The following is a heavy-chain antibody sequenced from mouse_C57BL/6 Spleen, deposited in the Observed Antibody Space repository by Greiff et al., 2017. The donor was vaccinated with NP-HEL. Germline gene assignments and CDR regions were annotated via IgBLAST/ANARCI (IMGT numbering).Heavy chain of an antibody. CDR2: IFPGSGST. CDR1: GYTFTDYY. D-gene: IGHD1-1*01. CDR3: ARWYYGSSHWYFDV. J-gene: IGHJ1*03. Sequence: VQLQQSGPELVKPGASVKISCKASGYTFTDYYINWVKQRPGQGLEWIGWIFPGSGSTYYNEKFKGKATLTVDKSSSTAYMLLSSLTSEDSAVYFCARWYYGSSHWYFDVWGTGTTVTVSS. V-gene: IGHV1-75*01.